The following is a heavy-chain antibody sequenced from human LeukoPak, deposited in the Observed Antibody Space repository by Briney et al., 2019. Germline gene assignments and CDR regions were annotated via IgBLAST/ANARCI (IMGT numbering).Heavy chain of an antibody. Sequence: TSETLSLTCTVSGGSIRSYYWSWIRQPPGKGLEWIGYINYSGSTNYNAPLKSRVTISVDTSKNQFSLKLSSVTAADTAVYYCARDNDYYDSSGRGAFDIWGQGTMVTVSS. V-gene: IGHV4-59*01. D-gene: IGHD3-22*01. CDR2: INYSGST. J-gene: IGHJ3*02. CDR3: ARDNDYYDSSGRGAFDI. CDR1: GGSIRSYY.